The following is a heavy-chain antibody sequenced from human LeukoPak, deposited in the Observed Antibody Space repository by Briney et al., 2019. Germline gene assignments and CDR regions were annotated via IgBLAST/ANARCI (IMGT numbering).Heavy chain of an antibody. V-gene: IGHV4-34*01. Sequence: SETLSLTCAVYGGSFRGYYWSWIRQPPGKGLEWIGEINHSGSTNYNPSLKSRVTISVDTSKNQFSLKLSSVTAADTAVYYCARGRIQLWLESMDVWGKGTTVTVSS. J-gene: IGHJ6*04. CDR1: GGSFRGYY. CDR2: INHSGST. D-gene: IGHD5-18*01. CDR3: ARGRIQLWLESMDV.